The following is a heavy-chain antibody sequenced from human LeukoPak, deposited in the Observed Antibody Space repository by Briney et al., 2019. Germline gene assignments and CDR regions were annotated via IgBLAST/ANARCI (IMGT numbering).Heavy chain of an antibody. CDR2: ISYDGSKK. CDR3: ASLLPYGSGSWYGMDV. CDR1: GFTFSSYA. D-gene: IGHD3-10*01. V-gene: IGHV3-30-3*01. J-gene: IGHJ6*02. Sequence: GGSLRLSCGASGFTFSSYAMHWARQAPGKGLEGVAFISYDGSKKYYADSVKGRFTISRDNSKNTLYLQMNSLRAEDTAVYYCASLLPYGSGSWYGMDVWGQGTTVTVSS.